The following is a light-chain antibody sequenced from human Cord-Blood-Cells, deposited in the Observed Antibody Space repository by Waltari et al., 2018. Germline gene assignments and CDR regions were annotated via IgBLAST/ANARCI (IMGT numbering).Light chain of an antibody. Sequence: QSALTQPAPGSGSPGQSITISCTGTSSDVGSYNLVSWYQQHPGKAPKLMIYEGSKRPSGVSNRFSGSKSGNTASLTISVLQAEDEADYYCCSYAGSSTSVFGGGTKLTVL. CDR3: CSYAGSSTSV. CDR1: SSDVGSYNL. CDR2: EGS. V-gene: IGLV2-23*01. J-gene: IGLJ3*02.